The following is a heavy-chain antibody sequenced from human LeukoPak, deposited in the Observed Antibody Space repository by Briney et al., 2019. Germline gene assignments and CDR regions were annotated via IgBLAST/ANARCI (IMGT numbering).Heavy chain of an antibody. CDR3: ARVLKGPATFDY. CDR1: XFTFSDYY. CDR2: ISSSGSTI. V-gene: IGHV3-11*01. J-gene: IGHJ4*02. Sequence: GGSLRLSCAXXXFTFSDYYMSWIRQAPGKGLEWVSYISSSGSTIYYADSVKGRFTISRDNAKNSLYLQMNSLRAEDTAVYYCARVLKGPATFDYWGQGTLVTVSS.